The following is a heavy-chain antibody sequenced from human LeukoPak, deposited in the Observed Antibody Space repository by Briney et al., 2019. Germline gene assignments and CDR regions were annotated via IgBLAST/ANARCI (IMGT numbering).Heavy chain of an antibody. CDR2: VDPEDGET. V-gene: IGHV1-69-2*01. CDR1: GYTFTDYY. Sequence: ASVKVSCKVSGYTFTDYYIHWVQQAPGKGLEWMGLVDPEDGETIYAEKFQGRVTITADTSTDTAYMELSSLRSEDTAVYYCATESGLPFDYWGQGTLVTVSS. J-gene: IGHJ4*02. CDR3: ATESGLPFDY. D-gene: IGHD5-12*01.